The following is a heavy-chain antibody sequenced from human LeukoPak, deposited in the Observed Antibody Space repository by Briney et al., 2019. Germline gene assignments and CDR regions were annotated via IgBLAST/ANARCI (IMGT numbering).Heavy chain of an antibody. CDR2: INPNSGGT. J-gene: IGHJ3*02. CDR3: ARDILTGYYHDAFDI. V-gene: IGHV1-2*02. Sequence: ASVKVSCKASGYTFTGYYMHWVRQAPGQGLEWMGWINPNSGGTNYAQKFQGRVTMTRDTSISTAYMELSRLRSNDTAVYYCARDILTGYYHDAFDIWGQGTMVTVSS. CDR1: GYTFTGYY. D-gene: IGHD3-9*01.